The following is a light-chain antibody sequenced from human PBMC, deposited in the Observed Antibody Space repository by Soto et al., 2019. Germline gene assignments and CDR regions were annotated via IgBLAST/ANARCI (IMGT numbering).Light chain of an antibody. V-gene: IGKV3-20*01. CDR1: QSVSSRY. CDR3: QQYRISPLT. J-gene: IGKJ1*01. Sequence: EIGLTQSPCTPSLSPGERATLSCSASQSVSSRYFAWYQQKPGQAPRPLIYGASSRTIGIPDRFRGSGSGTDFTLNISSLEPEDFAVYYCQQYRISPLTFGHGNHVEIK. CDR2: GAS.